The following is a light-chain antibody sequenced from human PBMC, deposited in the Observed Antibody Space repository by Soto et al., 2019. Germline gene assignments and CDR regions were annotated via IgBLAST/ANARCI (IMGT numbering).Light chain of an antibody. V-gene: IGLV2-23*02. CDR3: CSYARSSTYV. CDR2: EVS. J-gene: IGLJ1*01. CDR1: SSDVGSYNL. Sequence: QSVLTQPASVSGSPGQSITISYTGTSSDVGSYNLVSWYQQHPGKAPKLMIYEVSKRPSGLSNRFSASKSGNTASLTISGLQAEDEADYYCCSYARSSTYVFGTGTKVT.